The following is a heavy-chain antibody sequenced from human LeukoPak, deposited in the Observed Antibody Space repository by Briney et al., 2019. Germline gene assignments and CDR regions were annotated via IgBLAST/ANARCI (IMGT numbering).Heavy chain of an antibody. D-gene: IGHD1-1*01. CDR3: ARVGTPYNTLKNWFDP. CDR2: INHSGST. CDR1: GGSFSGYY. J-gene: IGHJ5*02. V-gene: IGHV4-34*01. Sequence: PSETLSLTCAVYGGSFSGYYWSWIRQPPGKGLEWIGEINHSGSTNYNPSLKSRVTISVDTSKNQFSLKLSSVTAADTAVYYCARVGTPYNTLKNWFDPWGQETLVTVSS.